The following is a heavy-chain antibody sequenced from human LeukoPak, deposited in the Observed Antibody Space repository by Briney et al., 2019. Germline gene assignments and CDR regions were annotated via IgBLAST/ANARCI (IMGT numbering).Heavy chain of an antibody. V-gene: IGHV3-49*04. J-gene: IGHJ4*02. D-gene: IGHD1-26*01. CDR3: TSVGAGAFDY. CDR1: GFTFGDYA. CDR2: IRSKAYGGTT. Sequence: GRSLRLSCTASGFTFGDYAMSWVRQAPGKGLEWVGFIRSKAYGGTTEYAASVKGRFTISRDDSKSIAYLQMNSLKTEDTAVYYCTSVGAGAFDYWGQGTLVTVPS.